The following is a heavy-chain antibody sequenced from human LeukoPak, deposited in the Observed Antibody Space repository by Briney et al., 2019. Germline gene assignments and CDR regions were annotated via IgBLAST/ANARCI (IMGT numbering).Heavy chain of an antibody. CDR1: GVTFSRTW. V-gene: IGHV3-7*03. CDR3: ARFILWQTSNAFDL. CDR2: IKPDESRI. D-gene: IGHD3-16*01. Sequence: GGSLRLSCVASGVTFSRTWMGWLRQAPGKGLEWLAHIKPDESRIFYMDAIKGRFAISRDNAKNSVFLQMSSLRAEDTAVYYCARFILWQTSNAFDLWGRGTMVTVSA. J-gene: IGHJ3*01.